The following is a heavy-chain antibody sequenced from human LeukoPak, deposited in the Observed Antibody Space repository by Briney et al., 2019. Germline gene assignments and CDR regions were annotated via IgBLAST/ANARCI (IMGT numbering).Heavy chain of an antibody. CDR2: IYYSGST. CDR3: ARVRIAVAGQGDY. D-gene: IGHD6-19*01. V-gene: IGHV4-39*07. Sequence: SETLSLTCTVSGGSISSSSYYWGWIRQPPGKGLEWIGSIYYSGSTYYNPSLKSRVTISVDTSKNQFSLKLSSVTAADTAVYYCARVRIAVAGQGDYWGQGTLVTVSS. CDR1: GGSISSSSYY. J-gene: IGHJ4*02.